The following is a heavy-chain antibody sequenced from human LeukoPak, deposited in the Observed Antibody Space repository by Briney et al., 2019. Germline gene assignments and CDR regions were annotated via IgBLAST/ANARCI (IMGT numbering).Heavy chain of an antibody. CDR3: ARVAPHRRLAVSGVVYFDY. CDR1: GYTFTSYG. CDR2: ISGYNGHT. J-gene: IGHJ4*02. V-gene: IGHV1-18*01. D-gene: IGHD2-8*01. Sequence: ASVKVSCKASGYTFTSYGISWVRQAPGQGLEWMGWISGYNGHTNYGQKLQGRVTMTTDTSTSTAYMELRSLRSDDTAVYYCARVAPHRRLAVSGVVYFDYWGQGTLVTVSS.